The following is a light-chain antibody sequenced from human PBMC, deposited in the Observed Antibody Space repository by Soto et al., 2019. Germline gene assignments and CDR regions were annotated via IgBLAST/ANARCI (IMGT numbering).Light chain of an antibody. CDR3: QQYGSSGT. CDR2: GAS. CDR1: QIITSN. J-gene: IGKJ1*01. V-gene: IGKV3-20*01. Sequence: EIVLTQSPATLSLSPGERATLSCRASQIITSNLAWYQQKPGQAPRLLIYGASNRATGIPDRFSGSGSGTDFTLTISRLEPEDFAVYYCQQYGSSGTFGQGTKVDNK.